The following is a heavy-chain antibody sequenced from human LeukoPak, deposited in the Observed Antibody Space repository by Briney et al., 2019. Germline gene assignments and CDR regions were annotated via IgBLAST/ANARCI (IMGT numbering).Heavy chain of an antibody. J-gene: IGHJ6*02. V-gene: IGHV1-8*01. CDR3: ARSSGQQWLARGMDV. CDR2: MNPNSGNT. Sequence: ASVKVCCKASGYTFTSYDINWVRQATGQGLEWMGWMNPNSGNTGYAQKFQGRVTMTRNTSISTAYMELSSLRSEDTAVYYCARSSGQQWLARGMDVWGQGTTVTVSS. D-gene: IGHD6-19*01. CDR1: GYTFTSYD.